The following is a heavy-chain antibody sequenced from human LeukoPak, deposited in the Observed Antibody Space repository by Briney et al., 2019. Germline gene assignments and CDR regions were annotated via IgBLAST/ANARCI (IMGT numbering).Heavy chain of an antibody. CDR1: RYTFTGYY. V-gene: IGHV1-2*02. J-gene: IGHJ4*02. CDR2: INPNSGGT. Sequence: AAVKDSRKASRYTFTGYYMHWVRQAPGQGREWMGWINPNSGGTHYAQKFQGRVTMTRDTSISTAYMELSRLRSDDTAVYYCAGQRDSSSWGSYSGEGALVSVSS. CDR3: AGQRDSSSWGSY. D-gene: IGHD6-13*01.